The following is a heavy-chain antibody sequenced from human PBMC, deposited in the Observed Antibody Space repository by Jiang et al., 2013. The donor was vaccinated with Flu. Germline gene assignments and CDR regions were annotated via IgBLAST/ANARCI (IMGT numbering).Heavy chain of an antibody. CDR3: ARGVTYYDFWSGYRGYYFDY. Sequence: SGAEVKKPGSSVKVSCKASGGTFSSYAISWVRQAPGQGLEWMGGIIPIFGTANYAQKFQGRVTITADESTSTAYMELSSLRSEDTAVYYCARGVTYYDFWSGYRGYYFDYWGQGTLVTV. V-gene: IGHV1-69*01. J-gene: IGHJ4*02. D-gene: IGHD3-3*01. CDR1: GGTFSSYA. CDR2: IIPIFGTA.